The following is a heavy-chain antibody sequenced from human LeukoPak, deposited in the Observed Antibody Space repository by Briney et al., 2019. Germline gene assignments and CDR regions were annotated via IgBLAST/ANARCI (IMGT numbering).Heavy chain of an antibody. CDR1: GGTFSSYD. CDR2: MNPNSGNT. V-gene: IGHV1-8*03. CDR3: ARAVGYCSSTSCYFWFDP. J-gene: IGHJ5*02. Sequence: ASVKVSCKASGGTFSSYDINWVRQATGQGLEWMGWMNPNSGNTGYAQKFQGRVTITRNTSISTAYMELSSLRSGDTAVYYCARAVGYCSSTSCYFWFDPWGQGTLVTVSS. D-gene: IGHD2-2*01.